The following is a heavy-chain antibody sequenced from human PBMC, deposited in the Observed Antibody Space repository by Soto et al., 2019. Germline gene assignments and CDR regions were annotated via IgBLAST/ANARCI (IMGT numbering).Heavy chain of an antibody. V-gene: IGHV4-31*01. Sequence: QVQLQESGPGLVKPSDTLSLTCTVSGGSISSGGYYWNWIRQYPGKGLEWIAYIYQSGTPYYNPSPKSPAPISIARSKNQSSLMLDSVTAADTAVYSCARDLRLDSWAPGTLVTLSS. CDR1: GGSISSGGYY. D-gene: IGHD2-21*02. CDR2: IYQSGTP. CDR3: ARDLRLDS. J-gene: IGHJ4*02.